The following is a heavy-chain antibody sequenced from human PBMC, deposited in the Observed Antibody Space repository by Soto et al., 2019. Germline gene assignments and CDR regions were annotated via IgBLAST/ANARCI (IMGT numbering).Heavy chain of an antibody. CDR1: GFSLSNARMG. Sequence: QVTLKESGPVLVKPTETLTLTCTVSGFSLSNARMGVSWIRQPSGKALEWLAHIFSNDEKSYSTSLKSRLTISKDTSKSQVVLTMTNMDPVDTATYYCARIPPSGSYYYYYYGMDVWGQGTTVTVSS. V-gene: IGHV2-26*01. J-gene: IGHJ6*02. CDR3: ARIPPSGSYYYYYYGMDV. CDR2: IFSNDEK. D-gene: IGHD1-26*01.